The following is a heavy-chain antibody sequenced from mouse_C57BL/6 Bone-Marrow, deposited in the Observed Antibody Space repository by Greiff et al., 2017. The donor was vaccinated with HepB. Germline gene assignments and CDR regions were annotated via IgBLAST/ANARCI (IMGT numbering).Heavy chain of an antibody. CDR3: ARGEITTVVATTDFDY. CDR2: INPSTGGT. CDR1: GYSFTGYY. D-gene: IGHD1-1*01. Sequence: VHVKQSGPELVKPGASVKISCKASGYSFTGYYMNWVKQSPEKSLEWIGEINPSTGGTTYNQKFKAKATLTVDKSSSTAYMQLKSLTSEDSAVYYCARGEITTVVATTDFDYWGQGTTLTVSS. J-gene: IGHJ2*01. V-gene: IGHV1-42*01.